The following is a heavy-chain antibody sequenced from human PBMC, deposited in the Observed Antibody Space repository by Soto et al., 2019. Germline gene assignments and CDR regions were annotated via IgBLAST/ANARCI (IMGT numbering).Heavy chain of an antibody. J-gene: IGHJ5*02. CDR2: INPNSGGT. Sequence: ASVKVSCKASGYTFTGYYMHWVRQAPGQGLEWMGWINPNSGGTNYAQKFQGRVTMTRDTSISTAYMQLNSLKTDDTAVYYCAREVVETSSLWLDPWGQGTLVTVSS. D-gene: IGHD6-6*01. CDR1: GYTFTGYY. CDR3: AREVVETSSLWLDP. V-gene: IGHV1-2*02.